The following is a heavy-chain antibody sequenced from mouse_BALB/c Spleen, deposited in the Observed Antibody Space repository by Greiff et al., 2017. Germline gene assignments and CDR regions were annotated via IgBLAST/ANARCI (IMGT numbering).Heavy chain of an antibody. J-gene: IGHJ3*01. V-gene: IGHV1-4*02. CDR2: INPSSGYT. Sequence: VKLMESAAELARPGASVKMSCKASGYTFTSYTMHWVKQRPGQGLEWIGYINPSSGYTEYNQKFKDKTTLTADKSSSTAYMQLSSLTSEDSAVYYWARWSYGNQAWFAYWGQGTLVTVSA. D-gene: IGHD2-1*01. CDR1: GYTFTSYT. CDR3: ARWSYGNQAWFAY.